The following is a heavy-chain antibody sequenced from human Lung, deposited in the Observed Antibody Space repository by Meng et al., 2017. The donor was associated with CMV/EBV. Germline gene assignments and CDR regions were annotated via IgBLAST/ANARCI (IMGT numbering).Heavy chain of an antibody. J-gene: IGHJ4*02. Sequence: QVHVQESGTGLVKPSGTLSLTCAVSGGSISSSNWWSWVRQPPGKGLEWIGEIYHSGSTNYNPSLKSRVTISVDKSKNQFSLKLSSVTAADTAVYYCASFPPPGKQWLVTDYWGQGTLVTVSS. V-gene: IGHV4-4*02. CDR2: IYHSGST. CDR3: ASFPPPGKQWLVTDY. CDR1: GGSISSSNW. D-gene: IGHD6-19*01.